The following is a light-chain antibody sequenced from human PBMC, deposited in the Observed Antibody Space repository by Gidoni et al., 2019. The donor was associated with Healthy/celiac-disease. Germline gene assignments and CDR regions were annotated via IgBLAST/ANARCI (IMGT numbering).Light chain of an antibody. CDR3: HQSRGT. Sequence: EIVMTQSPATLSVSPGERATLSCRASQSISSGLAWYQQKPGQAPRLLIYGASTRASGVPARFSGSGSGTEFTLTINSLQSEDFAVYYCHQSRGTFGGGTKVDTK. J-gene: IGKJ4*01. CDR1: QSISSG. CDR2: GAS. V-gene: IGKV3-15*01.